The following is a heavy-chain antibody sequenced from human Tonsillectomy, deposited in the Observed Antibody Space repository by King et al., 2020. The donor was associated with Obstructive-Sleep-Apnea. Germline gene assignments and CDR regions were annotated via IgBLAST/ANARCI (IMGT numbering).Heavy chain of an antibody. CDR1: GFTFSSYG. Sequence: VQLVESGGGVVQPGRSLRLSCAASGFTFSSYGIHWVRQAPGKGLEWVAVISYDGTKKYYAVSVKGRFTISRDNSKNTLYLQMNSLRAEDTAVYYCAKDRSDSGSYPYYFASWGQGTLVTVSS. J-gene: IGHJ4*02. D-gene: IGHD1-26*01. CDR2: ISYDGTKK. CDR3: AKDRSDSGSYPYYFAS. V-gene: IGHV3-30*18.